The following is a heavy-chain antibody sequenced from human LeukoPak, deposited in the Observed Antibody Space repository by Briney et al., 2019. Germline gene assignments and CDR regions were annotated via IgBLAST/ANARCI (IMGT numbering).Heavy chain of an antibody. CDR3: ANMEVRESLIGDAFDI. V-gene: IGHV3-30*02. Sequence: PGGSLRLSCGASGFTFSSYGMHWVRQAPGKGLEWVAFIRYDGSNKYYADSVKGRFTISRDNSKNTLYLQMNSLRAEDTAVYYCANMEVRESLIGDAFDIWGQGTMVTVSS. J-gene: IGHJ3*02. CDR2: IRYDGSNK. D-gene: IGHD3-22*01. CDR1: GFTFSSYG.